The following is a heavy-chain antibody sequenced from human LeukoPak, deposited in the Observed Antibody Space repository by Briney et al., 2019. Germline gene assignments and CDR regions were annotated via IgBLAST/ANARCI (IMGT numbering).Heavy chain of an antibody. V-gene: IGHV3-30*04. J-gene: IGHJ4*02. D-gene: IGHD1-26*01. Sequence: GRSLRLSCAASGFTFSRYAMHWVRQAPGKGLEWGAVISYDGSNKYYADSVKGRFTISRDNSKNTLYLQMNSLRAEDTAVYYCARAPAQESGASMGHWGQGTLVTVSS. CDR2: ISYDGSNK. CDR1: GFTFSRYA. CDR3: ARAPAQESGASMGH.